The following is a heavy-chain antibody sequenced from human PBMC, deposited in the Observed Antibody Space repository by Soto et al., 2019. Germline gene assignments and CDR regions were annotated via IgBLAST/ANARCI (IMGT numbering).Heavy chain of an antibody. CDR2: IYYSGST. D-gene: IGHD4-17*01. Sequence: SETLSLTCTVSGGSISSGGYYWSWIRQHPGKGLEWIGYIYYSGSTYYNPSLKSRVTISVDTSKNQFSLKLSSVTAADTAVYYCARDNLGKLTTGNGYGFDPWGQGTLVTVSS. V-gene: IGHV4-31*03. CDR3: ARDNLGKLTTGNGYGFDP. J-gene: IGHJ5*02. CDR1: GGSISSGGYY.